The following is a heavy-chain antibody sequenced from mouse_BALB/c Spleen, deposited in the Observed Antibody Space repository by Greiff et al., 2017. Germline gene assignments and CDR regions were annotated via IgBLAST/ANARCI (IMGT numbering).Heavy chain of an antibody. CDR3: ARDSTTASGAY. Sequence: QVQLKQSGAELVRPGSSVKISCKASGYAFSSYWMNWVKQRPGQGLEWIGQIYPGDGDTNYNGKFKGKATLTADKSSSTAYMQLSSLTSEDSAVYFCARDSTTASGAYWGQGTLVTVSA. J-gene: IGHJ3*01. CDR1: GYAFSSYW. CDR2: IYPGDGDT. D-gene: IGHD1-2*01. V-gene: IGHV1-80*01.